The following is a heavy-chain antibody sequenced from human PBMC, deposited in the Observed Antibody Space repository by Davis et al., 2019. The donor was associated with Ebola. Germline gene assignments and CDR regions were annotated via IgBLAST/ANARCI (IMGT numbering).Heavy chain of an antibody. CDR1: GFTFSSYG. Sequence: GESLKISCAASGFTFSSYGMHWVRQAPGKGLEWVSYISSSGSTIYYADSVKGRFTISRDNAKNSLYLQMNSLRAEDTAVYYCARGGIAVAEDFDYWGQGTLVTVSS. V-gene: IGHV3-48*04. J-gene: IGHJ4*02. CDR3: ARGGIAVAEDFDY. CDR2: ISSSGSTI. D-gene: IGHD6-19*01.